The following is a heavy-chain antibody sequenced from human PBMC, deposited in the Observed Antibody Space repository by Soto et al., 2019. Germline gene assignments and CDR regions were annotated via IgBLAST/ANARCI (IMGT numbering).Heavy chain of an antibody. CDR1: GGSISSYY. CDR3: ARVVGYCSGGTCYSGRFDP. Sequence: PSETLSLTCTVSGGSISSYYWSWIRQPPGKGLEWIGYIYYSGSTNYNPSLKSRVTTSVDTSKSQFSLNLRSVTAADTAVYYCARVVGYCSGGTCYSGRFDPWGQGTLVTVSS. D-gene: IGHD2-15*01. V-gene: IGHV4-59*01. CDR2: IYYSGST. J-gene: IGHJ5*02.